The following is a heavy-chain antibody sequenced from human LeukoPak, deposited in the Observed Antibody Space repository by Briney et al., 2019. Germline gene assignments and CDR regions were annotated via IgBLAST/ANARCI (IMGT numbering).Heavy chain of an antibody. CDR3: AKRELRVGSIRTEVFDY. CDR1: GGTFSSYA. CDR2: IIPILGIA. V-gene: IGHV1-69*04. D-gene: IGHD3-10*01. J-gene: IGHJ4*02. Sequence: ASVKVSCKASGGTFSSYAISWVRQAPGQGLEWMGRIIPILGIANYAQKFQGRVTITADKSTSTAYMELSSLRAEDTAVYYCAKRELRVGSIRTEVFDYWGQGTLVTVSS.